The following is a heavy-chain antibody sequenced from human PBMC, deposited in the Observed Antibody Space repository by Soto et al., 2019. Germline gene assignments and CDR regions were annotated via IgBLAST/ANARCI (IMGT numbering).Heavy chain of an antibody. Sequence: TLSLTCTVSGGSISSGGYYWSWIRQHPGKGLEWIGYIYYSGSTYYNPSLKSRVTISVDTSKNQFSLKLSSVTAADTAVYYCARVSGYGNYYYYYGMDVWGQGTTVTVSS. CDR1: GGSISSGGYY. V-gene: IGHV4-31*03. CDR2: IYYSGST. J-gene: IGHJ6*02. D-gene: IGHD5-18*01. CDR3: ARVSGYGNYYYYYGMDV.